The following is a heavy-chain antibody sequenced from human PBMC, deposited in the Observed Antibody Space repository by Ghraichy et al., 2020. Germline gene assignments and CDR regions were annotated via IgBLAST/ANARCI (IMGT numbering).Heavy chain of an antibody. CDR1: GDSLRSDY. CDR2: IEYTGTT. D-gene: IGHD6-13*01. CDR3: ARGPSGSLYFPFDY. V-gene: IGHV4-59*01. J-gene: IGHJ4*02. Sequence: SQTLSLTCNVSGDSLRSDYWNWIRQPPGKGLEWIGYIEYTGTTNSNPSLKSRVTISIDTSKKQFSLKMTSVTAADTAVYYCARGPSGSLYFPFDYWGQGTPVTVSS.